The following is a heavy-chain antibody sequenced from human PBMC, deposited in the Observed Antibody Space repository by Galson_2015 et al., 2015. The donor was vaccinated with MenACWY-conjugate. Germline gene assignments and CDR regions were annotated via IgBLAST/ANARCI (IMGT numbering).Heavy chain of an antibody. CDR3: ARAQISSSNKFYYYYYGMDV. Sequence: ETLSLTCTVSGGSISSSSYYWGWIRQPPGKGLEWIGSIYYSGSTYYNPSLKSRVTISVDTSKNQFSLKLSSVTAADTAVYYCARAQISSSNKFYYYYYGMDVWGQGTTVTVSS. V-gene: IGHV4-39*07. D-gene: IGHD6-13*01. J-gene: IGHJ6*02. CDR1: GGSISSSSYY. CDR2: IYYSGST.